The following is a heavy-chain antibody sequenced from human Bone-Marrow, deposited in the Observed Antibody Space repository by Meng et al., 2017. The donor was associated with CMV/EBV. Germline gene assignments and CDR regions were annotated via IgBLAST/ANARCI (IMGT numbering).Heavy chain of an antibody. Sequence: SETLSLTCTVSGGSISSSSYYWAWIRQPPGKGLEWIGSIYYSGSTYYNPSLKSRVTISVDTSKNQFSLKLSSVTAADTAVYYCAGVGTGAIDAFDIWGQGTMVTVSS. J-gene: IGHJ3*02. CDR2: IYYSGST. V-gene: IGHV4-39*07. D-gene: IGHD1/OR15-1a*01. CDR1: GGSISSSSYY. CDR3: AGVGTGAIDAFDI.